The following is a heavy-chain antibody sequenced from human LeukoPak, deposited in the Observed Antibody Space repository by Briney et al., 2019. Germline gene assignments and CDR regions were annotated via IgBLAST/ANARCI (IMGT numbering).Heavy chain of an antibody. CDR1: GFSLSTSGVG. Sequence: ESGPALVKPTQTLTLTCTFSGFSLSTSGVGVGWIRQPPGKALEWLALIYWDDDKRYSPSLKCRLTITKDTSKNQVVLTMTNMDPVDTATYYCAHLPGYVWGSYHMFDYWGQGTLVTVSS. D-gene: IGHD3-16*02. V-gene: IGHV2-5*02. CDR3: AHLPGYVWGSYHMFDY. CDR2: IYWDDDK. J-gene: IGHJ4*02.